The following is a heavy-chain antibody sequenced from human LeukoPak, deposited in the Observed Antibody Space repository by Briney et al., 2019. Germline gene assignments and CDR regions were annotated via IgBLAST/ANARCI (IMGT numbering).Heavy chain of an antibody. J-gene: IGHJ6*04. D-gene: IGHD1/OR15-1a*01. CDR1: GFPFSNSW. Sequence: PGRSLRLSCVASGFPFSNSWMYWVRQAPGKGLEGVANINKDGGGISYVDSVKGRFIISRDNARNSLYLQMNSLRVEDTAVYFCAGGNSMDVWGKGTAVTVSS. CDR3: AGGNSMDV. CDR2: INKDGGGI. V-gene: IGHV3-7*03.